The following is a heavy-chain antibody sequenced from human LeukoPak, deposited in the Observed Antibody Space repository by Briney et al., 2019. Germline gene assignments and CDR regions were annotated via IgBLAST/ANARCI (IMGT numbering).Heavy chain of an antibody. D-gene: IGHD4-17*01. Sequence: PGGSLRLSCAASGFTFNGYWMNWVRQAPGKGLEWVSCIKSDGSSTIYADSVKGRFTISRDNAKNSLYLQMNSLRDEDTAVYYCARGHGDYIWGQGTLVTVSS. CDR2: IKSDGSST. CDR1: GFTFNGYW. V-gene: IGHV3-74*01. CDR3: ARGHGDYI. J-gene: IGHJ4*02.